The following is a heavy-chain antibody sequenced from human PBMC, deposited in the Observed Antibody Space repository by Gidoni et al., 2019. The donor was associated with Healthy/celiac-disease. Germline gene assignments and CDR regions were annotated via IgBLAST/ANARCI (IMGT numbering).Heavy chain of an antibody. J-gene: IGHJ4*02. CDR1: GFTFSSYE. CDR2: ISSSGSTI. D-gene: IGHD1-7*01. Sequence: EVQLVESGGGLVQPGGSLRLSCAASGFTFSSYEMNWVRQAPGKGLEWVSYISSSGSTIYYADSVKGRFTISRDNAKNSLYLQMNSLRAEDTAVYYCARDRYSTGTTDYFDYWGQGTLVTVSS. V-gene: IGHV3-48*03. CDR3: ARDRYSTGTTDYFDY.